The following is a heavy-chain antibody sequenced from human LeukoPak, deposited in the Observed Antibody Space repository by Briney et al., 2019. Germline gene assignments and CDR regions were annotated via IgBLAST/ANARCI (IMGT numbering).Heavy chain of an antibody. Sequence: SETLSLTCTVSGGSISSYYWSWIRQPPGKGLEWIGYIYYSGSTYYNPSLKSRVTISVDTSKNQFSLKLSSVTAADTAVYYCASQQSDPPSYYGMDVWGQGTTVTVSS. V-gene: IGHV4-59*04. J-gene: IGHJ6*02. D-gene: IGHD4-11*01. CDR1: GGSISSYY. CDR3: ASQQSDPPSYYGMDV. CDR2: IYYSGST.